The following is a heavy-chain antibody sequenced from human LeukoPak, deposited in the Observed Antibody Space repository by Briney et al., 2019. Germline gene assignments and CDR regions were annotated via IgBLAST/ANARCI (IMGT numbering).Heavy chain of an antibody. CDR1: GYTFTGYY. V-gene: IGHV1-2*02. D-gene: IGHD1-26*01. Sequence: ASVKVSCKASGYTFTGYYLHWVRQAPGQGLEWMGWVVPNSGGTKYAQKFQGRVTMTRDTSISTAYMELSSLGSDDTAVYYCARSEPQLHYWGQGTLVTVSS. CDR2: VVPNSGGT. J-gene: IGHJ4*02. CDR3: ARSEPQLHY.